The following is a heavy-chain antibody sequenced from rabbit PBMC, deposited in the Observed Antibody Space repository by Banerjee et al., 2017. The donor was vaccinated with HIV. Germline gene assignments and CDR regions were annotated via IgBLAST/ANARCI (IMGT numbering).Heavy chain of an antibody. CDR1: GFDFSSYG. CDR2: IGTGSGST. Sequence: QEQLVESGGGLVQPGGSLKLSCKASGFDFSSYGVSWVRQAPGKGLEWIACIGTGSGSTYYASWAKGRFTISKTSSTTVTLQMTSLTAADTATYFCARDPYGSGSGWGPGTLVTVS. CDR3: ARDPYGSGSG. V-gene: IGHV1S45*01. J-gene: IGHJ2*01. D-gene: IGHD1-1*01.